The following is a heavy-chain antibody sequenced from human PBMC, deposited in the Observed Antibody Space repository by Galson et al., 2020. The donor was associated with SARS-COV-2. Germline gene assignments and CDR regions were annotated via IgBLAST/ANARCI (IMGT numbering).Heavy chain of an antibody. CDR1: GFTFSSYV. CDR3: AKDQYDTSGTFYFDY. Sequence: TGGSLRLSCAASGFTFSSYVMHWVRQAPGKGLEWVAIISFDGSNEYYSDSVKGRFTISRDNSKNTLYLQMNSLRAEDTAVYYCAKDQYDTSGTFYFDYWGQGTLVTVSS. D-gene: IGHD3-22*01. V-gene: IGHV3-30*18. J-gene: IGHJ4*02. CDR2: ISFDGSNE.